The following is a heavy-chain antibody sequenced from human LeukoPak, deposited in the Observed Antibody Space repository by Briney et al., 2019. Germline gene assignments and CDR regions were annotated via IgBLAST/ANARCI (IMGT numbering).Heavy chain of an antibody. Sequence: SETLSLTCTVSGGSISSYYWSWIRQPPGKGLEWIGYMYYSGTINYNPSLKSRVTISVDTSKNQFSLKLSSVTAADTAMYYCAKAWATDYFDYWGQGTLVTVSS. J-gene: IGHJ4*02. V-gene: IGHV4-59*01. CDR3: AKAWATDYFDY. CDR2: MYYSGTI. CDR1: GGSISSYY.